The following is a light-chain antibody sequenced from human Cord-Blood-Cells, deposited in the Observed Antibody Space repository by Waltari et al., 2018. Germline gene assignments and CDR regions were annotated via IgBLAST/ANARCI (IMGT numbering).Light chain of an antibody. CDR3: SSYTSSSTPWV. CDR1: SSDVGGYTY. J-gene: IGLJ3*02. Sequence: QSALTQPASVSGSPGQSITISSTGTSSDVGGYTYVSWYQQHPGKAPKLMIYDVSNRPSGVSNRFSGSKSGNTASLTISGLQAEDEADYYCSSYTSSSTPWVFGGGTKLTVL. CDR2: DVS. V-gene: IGLV2-14*03.